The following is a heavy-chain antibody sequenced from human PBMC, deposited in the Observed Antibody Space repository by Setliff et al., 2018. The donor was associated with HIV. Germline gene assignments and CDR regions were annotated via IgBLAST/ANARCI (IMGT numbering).Heavy chain of an antibody. D-gene: IGHD3-10*02. CDR1: GFSFSNFD. J-gene: IGHJ4*02. CDR3: VKVSRGTVVRGVILVGYFDY. CDR2: INSETRAV. Sequence: HPGGSLRLSCAASGFSFSNFDMNWVHQAPGKGLEWVSFINSETRAVAYADSVKGRFTISRDNSKNTLYLQMSSLRVEDTAVYYCVKVSRGTVVRGVILVGYFDYWGQGTLVTVSS. V-gene: IGHV3-48*01.